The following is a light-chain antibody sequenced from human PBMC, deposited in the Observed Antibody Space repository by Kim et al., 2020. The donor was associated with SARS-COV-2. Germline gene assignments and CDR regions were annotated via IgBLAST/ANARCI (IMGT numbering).Light chain of an antibody. CDR3: QQYGSSYS. Sequence: SVSQGERVSLSCRASQTVGNGDLAWYQQKPGQAPRLLIFGASTRATGIPDRFSGSGSGTDFTLTISGLESEDLAVYYCQQYGSSYSFGQGTKLEI. CDR1: QTVGNGD. J-gene: IGKJ2*03. CDR2: GAS. V-gene: IGKV3-20*01.